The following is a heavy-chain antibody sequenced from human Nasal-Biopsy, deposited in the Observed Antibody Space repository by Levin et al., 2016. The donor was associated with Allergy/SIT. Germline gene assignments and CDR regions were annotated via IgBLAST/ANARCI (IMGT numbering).Heavy chain of an antibody. J-gene: IGHJ4*02. CDR2: IYYSGNP. CDR1: GGSLSSPIYY. V-gene: IGHV4-39*01. D-gene: IGHD2-15*01. Sequence: SETLSLTCAVSGGSLSSPIYYWDWIRQPPGKGLEWIGTIYYSGNPYYNPSLKSRVTMTVYKSRNQFSLKLSSVTAADTAVYYCARGRSSWYSMNFDSWGQGTLVTVSS. CDR3: ARGRSSWYSMNFDS.